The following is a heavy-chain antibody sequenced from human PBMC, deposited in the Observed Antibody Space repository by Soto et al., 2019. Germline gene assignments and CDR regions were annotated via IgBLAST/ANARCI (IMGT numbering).Heavy chain of an antibody. D-gene: IGHD6-13*01. CDR1: GFTFNNYW. J-gene: IGHJ4*02. V-gene: IGHV3-7*03. Sequence: GGSLRLSCAASGFTFNNYWMTWVRQAPGKGLEWVANIKHDGSERYYVDSVKGRFSISRDNAKNSLYLQMHSLRVEDTAIYYCARDKFPAAAASMGYWGQGTLVTVYS. CDR3: ARDKFPAAAASMGY. CDR2: IKHDGSER.